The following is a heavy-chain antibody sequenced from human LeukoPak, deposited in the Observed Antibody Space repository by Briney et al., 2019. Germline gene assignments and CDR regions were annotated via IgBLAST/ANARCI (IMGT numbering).Heavy chain of an antibody. CDR3: ARGGRRFDY. J-gene: IGHJ4*02. Sequence: GGSLRLSCAASGFTFSNYWMTWVRQAPGKELEWVANIKQDGSEKYYVDSVKGRFTISRDNAKNSLYLQMNSLRAEDTAVYYCARGGRRFDYWGQGTLVTVSS. D-gene: IGHD1-26*01. CDR2: IKQDGSEK. CDR1: GFTFSNYW. V-gene: IGHV3-7*03.